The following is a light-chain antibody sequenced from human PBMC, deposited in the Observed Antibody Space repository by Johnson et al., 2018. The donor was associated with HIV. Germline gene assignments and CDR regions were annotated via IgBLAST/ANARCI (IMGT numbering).Light chain of an antibody. V-gene: IGLV1-51*02. CDR1: SSNVGNNY. CDR2: ENN. Sequence: QSVLTQPPSVSAAPGQKVTIYCSGSSSNVGNNYVSWYQQLPGTAPKLLIYENNKRPSGIPDRFSGSKSGTSATLGITGLQTGDEADYYCGTWDSGLSAVYVFGTGTKVTVL. CDR3: GTWDSGLSAVYV. J-gene: IGLJ1*01.